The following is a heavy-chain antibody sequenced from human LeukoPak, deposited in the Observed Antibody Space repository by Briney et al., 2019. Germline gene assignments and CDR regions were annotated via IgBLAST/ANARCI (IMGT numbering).Heavy chain of an antibody. D-gene: IGHD5-12*01. J-gene: IGHJ4*02. CDR2: IYSDDDN. V-gene: IGHV2-5*02. CDR1: GFSLRTRGVG. CDR3: AHRTGGYRKFDY. Sequence: SGPTLINSTAALTLTFTFSGFSLRTRGVGVGWIRQSAEKDQEWFVVIYSDDDNHYRPSLTSRLTITNDTSKKQVVLTMTNSDPVDTATYYCAHRTGGYRKFDYWGQGTLVTVSS.